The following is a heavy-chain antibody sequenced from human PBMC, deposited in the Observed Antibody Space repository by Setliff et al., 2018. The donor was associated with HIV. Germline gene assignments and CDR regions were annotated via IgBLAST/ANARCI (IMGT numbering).Heavy chain of an antibody. Sequence: SETLSLTCTVSGGSISSYYWSWIRQPPGKGLEWIGYIYYSGSTNYNPSLKSRVTISVDTSKNQFSLKLSSVTAADTAVYYCAKGVAGLQYYYYYMDVWGKGTTVTVSS. CDR2: IYYSGST. D-gene: IGHD6-19*01. V-gene: IGHV4-59*12. CDR3: AKGVAGLQYYYYYMDV. J-gene: IGHJ6*03. CDR1: GGSISSYY.